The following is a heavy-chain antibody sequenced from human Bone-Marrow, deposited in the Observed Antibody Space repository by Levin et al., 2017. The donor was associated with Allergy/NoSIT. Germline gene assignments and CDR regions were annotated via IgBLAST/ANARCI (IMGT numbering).Heavy chain of an antibody. CDR1: GFTFSNYW. CDR3: ARGKFADAERATSDNWFDP. CDR2: INRDGSRT. Sequence: QPGGSLRLSCAASGFTFSNYWMHWVRLAPGKGLVCVSSINRDGSRTIYADSVKGRFTISRDNAKSTVYLQMNSLRAEDTAVYYCARGKFADAERATSDNWFDPWGQGTLVTVSS. V-gene: IGHV3-74*01. D-gene: IGHD5-24*01. J-gene: IGHJ5*02.